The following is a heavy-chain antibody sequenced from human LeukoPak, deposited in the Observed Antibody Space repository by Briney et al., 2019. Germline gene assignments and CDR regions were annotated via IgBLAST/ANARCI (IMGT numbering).Heavy chain of an antibody. CDR1: GGSISSNRYY. J-gene: IGHJ4*02. D-gene: IGHD6-13*01. CDR2: IYYSGST. V-gene: IGHV4-39*07. Sequence: SETLSLTCSVSGGSISSNRYYWDWIRRPPGKGLEWIGSIYYSGSTYYNPSLKSRVTISVDTSKNQFSLKLSSVTAADTAVYYCARDGSSSWYGGYFDYWGQGTLVTVSS. CDR3: ARDGSSSWYGGYFDY.